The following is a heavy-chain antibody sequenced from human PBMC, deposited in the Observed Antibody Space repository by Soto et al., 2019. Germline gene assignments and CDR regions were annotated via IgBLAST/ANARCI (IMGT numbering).Heavy chain of an antibody. Sequence: QVQLVESGGGVVQPGRSLRLSCAASGFTFSSYGMHWVRQAPGKGLEWVAVISYDGSNKYYADSVKGRFTISRDNSKNTLYRQMNSLRAEDTAVYYCAKDGRVEVNYYYYYMDVWGKGTTVTVSS. V-gene: IGHV3-30*18. CDR3: AKDGRVEVNYYYYYMDV. J-gene: IGHJ6*03. CDR1: GFTFSSYG. CDR2: ISYDGSNK. D-gene: IGHD1-26*01.